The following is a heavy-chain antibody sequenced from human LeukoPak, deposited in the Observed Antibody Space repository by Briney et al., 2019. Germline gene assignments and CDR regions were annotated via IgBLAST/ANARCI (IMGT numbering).Heavy chain of an antibody. CDR3: AREGSSGWSRGGLFDY. J-gene: IGHJ4*02. CDR2: IYYSGIT. D-gene: IGHD6-19*01. V-gene: IGHV4-39*07. CDR1: EFTVSSNY. Sequence: GSLRLSCAASEFTVSSNYMSWVRQAPGKGLEWIGSIYYSGITYYNPSLKSRVTISVDTSNNQFSLRLSSVTAADTAVYYCAREGSSGWSRGGLFDYWGQGTLVTVSS.